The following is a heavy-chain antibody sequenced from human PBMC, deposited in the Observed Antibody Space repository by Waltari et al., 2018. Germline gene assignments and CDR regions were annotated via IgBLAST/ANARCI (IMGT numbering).Heavy chain of an antibody. Sequence: EVQLVESGGGLVKPGGSLRLSCAASGFTFSSYSMNWVRQAPGKGLEWVSSISSSISYIYYADSVKGRFTISRDNAKNSLYLQMNSLRAEDTAVYYCAREGGYSGYGIDYWGQGTLVTVSS. J-gene: IGHJ4*02. V-gene: IGHV3-21*01. CDR2: ISSSISYI. CDR3: AREGGYSGYGIDY. D-gene: IGHD5-12*01. CDR1: GFTFSSYS.